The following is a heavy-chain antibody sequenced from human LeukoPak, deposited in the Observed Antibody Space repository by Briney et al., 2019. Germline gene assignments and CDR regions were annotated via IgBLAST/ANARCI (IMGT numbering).Heavy chain of an antibody. CDR1: GGPIYSYY. J-gene: IGHJ6*03. Sequence: SETLSLTCTVSGGPIYSYYWSWIRQTAGKGLEWIGRLYPGVSTDYNPSLKSRVTMSVDTSKNQFALKLSAVTAADTAVYYCARLKFYDSTGYSPGHYMDVWGKGTTVTVSS. CDR3: ARLKFYDSTGYSPGHYMDV. CDR2: LYPGVST. V-gene: IGHV4-4*07. D-gene: IGHD3-22*01.